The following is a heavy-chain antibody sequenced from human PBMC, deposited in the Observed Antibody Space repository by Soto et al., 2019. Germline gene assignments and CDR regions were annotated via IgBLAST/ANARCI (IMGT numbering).Heavy chain of an antibody. V-gene: IGHV4-30-4*08. CDR1: GGSISGDYY. CDR3: HRGGARWPGYFDS. Sequence: TLSLTCRVSGGSISGDYYWGWIRQSPEKGLEWIGYIYYSGSSYSNPALQSRLSMSLDTSKNQFSLKLRSVTAADTAVYYCHRGGARWPGYFDSWGQGALVTVSS. J-gene: IGHJ4*02. CDR2: IYYSGSS. D-gene: IGHD2-15*01.